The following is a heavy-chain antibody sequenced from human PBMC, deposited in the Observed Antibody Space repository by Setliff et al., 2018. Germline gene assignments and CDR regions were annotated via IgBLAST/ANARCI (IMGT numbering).Heavy chain of an antibody. J-gene: IGHJ3*02. Sequence: SVKVSCKASGGTFSSYAISWVRQAPGQGLEWMGGIIPIFGTANYAQKFQGRVTITADESTSTAYMELSSLRSEDTAVYYCARDLYDYVWGTYRYHDAFDIWGQGTMVTVSS. V-gene: IGHV1-69*13. CDR3: ARDLYDYVWGTYRYHDAFDI. D-gene: IGHD3-16*02. CDR1: GGTFSSYA. CDR2: IIPIFGTA.